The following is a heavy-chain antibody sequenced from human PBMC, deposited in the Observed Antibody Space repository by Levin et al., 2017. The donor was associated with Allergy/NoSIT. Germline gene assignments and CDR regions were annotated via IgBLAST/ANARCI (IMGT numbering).Heavy chain of an antibody. CDR1: GYTFTNYD. CDR3: ATQKWERLRSYSYYGMDV. J-gene: IGHJ6*02. CDR2: MNPNSGNT. Sequence: ASVKVSCKASGYTFTNYDINWVRQATGQGLEWMGWMNPNSGNTGYAQKFQGGVTLTRTSSISTAYMELSSLTSEDTAVYYCATQKWERLRSYSYYGMDVWGQGTTVTVSS. V-gene: IGHV1-8*01. D-gene: IGHD1-26*01.